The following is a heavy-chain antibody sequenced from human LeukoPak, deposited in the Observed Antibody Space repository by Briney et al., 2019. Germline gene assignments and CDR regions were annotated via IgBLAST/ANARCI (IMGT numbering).Heavy chain of an antibody. J-gene: IGHJ4*02. CDR2: IYTSGST. Sequence: SETLSLTCTVSGGSINNYYWTWIREPAGKGLEWIGRIYTSGSTNYNPSLKSRVTISVDTSKNQFSLKLSSVTAADTAVYYCARDATIFGVAFDYWGQGTLVTVSS. V-gene: IGHV4-4*07. CDR3: ARDATIFGVAFDY. D-gene: IGHD3-3*01. CDR1: GGSINNYY.